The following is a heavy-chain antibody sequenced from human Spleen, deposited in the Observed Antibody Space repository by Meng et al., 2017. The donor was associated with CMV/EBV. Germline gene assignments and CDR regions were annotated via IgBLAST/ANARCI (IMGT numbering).Heavy chain of an antibody. CDR3: ARLTNYDFWSGSPGGMDV. D-gene: IGHD3-3*01. CDR2: IYYNGDT. V-gene: IGHV4-39*01. CDR1: GGSISSSSSYY. Sequence: SETLSLTCTVSGGSISSSSSYYWAWIRQPPGKGLEWIGTIYYNGDTYYNPSLKSRVNISVDTSRNQFSLKLSSVTAADTAVYYCARLTNYDFWSGSPGGMDVWGQGTTVTVSS. J-gene: IGHJ6*02.